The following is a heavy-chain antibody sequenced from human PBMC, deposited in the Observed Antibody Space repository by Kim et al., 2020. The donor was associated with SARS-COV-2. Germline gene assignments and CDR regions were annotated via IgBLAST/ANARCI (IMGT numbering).Heavy chain of an antibody. CDR2: I. V-gene: IGHV3-48*03. CDR3: ARGPNYSPFDY. D-gene: IGHD4-4*01. Sequence: ISYEDAVRGRFTISRDNDKNSLYLQMNSLRAEDTAVYYCARGPNYSPFDYWGQGTLVTVSS. J-gene: IGHJ4*02.